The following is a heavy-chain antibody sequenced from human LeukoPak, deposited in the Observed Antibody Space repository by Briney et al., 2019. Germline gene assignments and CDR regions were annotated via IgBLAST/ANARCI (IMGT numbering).Heavy chain of an antibody. CDR2: INSDGSIT. D-gene: IGHD5-24*01. Sequence: GGSLRLSCAASGFTFSSYWMHWVRQAPGKGLVWVSRINSDGSITNYADSVKGRFTISRDNAKNTLHLQMNSLRVEDTALYYCARDDGDGYMYYFDYWGQGTLVTVSS. CDR1: GFTFSSYW. V-gene: IGHV3-74*01. CDR3: ARDDGDGYMYYFDY. J-gene: IGHJ4*02.